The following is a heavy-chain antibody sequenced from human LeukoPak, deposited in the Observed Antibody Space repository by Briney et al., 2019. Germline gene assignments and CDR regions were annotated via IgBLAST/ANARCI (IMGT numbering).Heavy chain of an antibody. CDR1: GFTFSDYY. V-gene: IGHV3-11*06. J-gene: IGHJ6*02. Sequence: PGGSLRLSCAASGFTFSDYYMSWIRQAPGKGLEWVSYISSSSSYTNYADSVKGRFTISRDNAKNSLYLQMNSLRAEDTAVYYCARDIVVVVAATPLVRYYYGMDVWGQGTTVTVSS. CDR3: ARDIVVVVAATPLVRYYYGMDV. CDR2: ISSSSSYT. D-gene: IGHD2-15*01.